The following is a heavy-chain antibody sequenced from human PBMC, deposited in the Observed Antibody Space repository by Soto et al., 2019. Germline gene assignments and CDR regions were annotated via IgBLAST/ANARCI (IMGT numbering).Heavy chain of an antibody. Sequence: QVQLVQCGAEVKKPGASVKVSCKASGYPCTSYAINWVRQATGQGLEWMGWMIPNSGNTGYAQKFQGRLTMTRNTSISTAYMELSSLRSEDTAVYYCARGNGGSYDWFDPWGQGTLVTVSS. CDR1: GYPCTSYA. D-gene: IGHD1-26*01. J-gene: IGHJ5*02. CDR3: ARGNGGSYDWFDP. V-gene: IGHV1-8*01. CDR2: MIPNSGNT.